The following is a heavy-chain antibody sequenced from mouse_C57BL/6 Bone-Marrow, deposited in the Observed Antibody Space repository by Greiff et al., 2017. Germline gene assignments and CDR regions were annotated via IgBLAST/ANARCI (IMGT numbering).Heavy chain of an antibody. J-gene: IGHJ1*03. V-gene: IGHV5-17*01. D-gene: IGHD4-1*01. CDR3: ARTGTDWYFDV. CDR1: GFTFSDYG. Sequence: DVMLVESGGGLVKPGGSLKLSCAASGFTFSDYGMHWVRQAPEKGLEWVAYISSGSSTIYYADTVKGRFPISRDNAKNTLFLQMTSLRSEDTAMYYCARTGTDWYFDVWGTGTTVTVSS. CDR2: ISSGSSTI.